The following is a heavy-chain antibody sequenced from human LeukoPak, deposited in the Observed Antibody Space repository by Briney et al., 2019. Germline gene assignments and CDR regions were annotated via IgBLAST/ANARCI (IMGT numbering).Heavy chain of an antibody. D-gene: IGHD7-27*01. V-gene: IGHV1-18*01. Sequence: ASVKVFCKTSGYIFINDGISWVRQAPGQGLDWMGWISPKTGNKIYAQKFQARVTLTTDTSTSTAYMELRSLRSDDTATYYCARTPLGSTHAFDIWGQGTMVTVSS. CDR2: ISPKTGNK. CDR3: ARTPLGSTHAFDI. CDR1: GYIFINDG. J-gene: IGHJ3*02.